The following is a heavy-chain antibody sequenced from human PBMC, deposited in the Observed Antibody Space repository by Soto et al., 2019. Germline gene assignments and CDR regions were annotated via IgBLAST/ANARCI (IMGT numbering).Heavy chain of an antibody. CDR1: GFTFSSYA. Sequence: GGSLRLSCAASGFTFSSYAMSWVRQAPGKGLEWVSTISGRGDDTYYTDSVKGRFTISRDNSKNTLYVHMNSLRAEDTAVYYCAREYCGGDCYNDYWGRGTLVTVSS. CDR2: ISGRGDDT. V-gene: IGHV3-23*01. D-gene: IGHD2-21*02. CDR3: AREYCGGDCYNDY. J-gene: IGHJ4*02.